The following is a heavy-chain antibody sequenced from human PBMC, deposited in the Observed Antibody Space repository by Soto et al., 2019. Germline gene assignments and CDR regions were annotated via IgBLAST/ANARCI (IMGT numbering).Heavy chain of an antibody. V-gene: IGHV3-15*01. J-gene: IGHJ4*02. Sequence: GGSLRLSCAASGFSFNHAWMNWVRQARGKGLEWVGRIKRKSDGGTTGYAAPVEDRFTISRDDSKNTLVLQMSSLKTDDIAVYYCTPSDFHSSGNFYNYCEYWGQGTLVTVSS. CDR1: GFSFNHAW. CDR2: IKRKSDGGTT. D-gene: IGHD3-22*01. CDR3: TPSDFHSSGNFYNYCEY.